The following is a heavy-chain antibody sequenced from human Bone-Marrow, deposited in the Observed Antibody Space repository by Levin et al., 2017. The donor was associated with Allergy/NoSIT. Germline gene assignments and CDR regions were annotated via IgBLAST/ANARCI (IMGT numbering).Heavy chain of an antibody. D-gene: IGHD2-21*01. CDR2: IYHRGST. CDR1: GGSIRSSNW. V-gene: IGHV4-4*02. Sequence: SQTLSLPCDVSGGSIRSSNWWSWVRQPPGKGLEWIGEIYHRGSTKYNPSLKSRVTMSVDKSKNQFSLRLRSVTAADTAVYYCATSFLDRWGQGILVSVSS. CDR3: ATSFLDR. J-gene: IGHJ5*02.